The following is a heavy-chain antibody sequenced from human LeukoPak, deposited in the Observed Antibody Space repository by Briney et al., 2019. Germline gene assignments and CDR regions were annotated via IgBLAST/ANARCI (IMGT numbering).Heavy chain of an antibody. V-gene: IGHV3-11*01. CDR3: AGSYSSSWYNWFDP. D-gene: IGHD6-13*01. CDR2: ISSSGSTI. Sequence: GGSLRLSCAASGFTFSDYYMSWIRQAPGKGLEWVSYISSSGSTIYYADSVKGRFTISRDNVKNSLYLQMNSLRAEDTAVYYCAGSYSSSWYNWFDPWGQGTLVTVSS. J-gene: IGHJ5*02. CDR1: GFTFSDYY.